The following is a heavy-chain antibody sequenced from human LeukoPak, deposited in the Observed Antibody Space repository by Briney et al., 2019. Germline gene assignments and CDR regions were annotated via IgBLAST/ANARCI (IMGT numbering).Heavy chain of an antibody. D-gene: IGHD2-21*02. CDR3: AYCGGDCYTRLHF. CDR2: ISAGGGGST. J-gene: IGHJ4*02. V-gene: IGHV3-23*01. CDR1: GFTFSSCA. Sequence: GGSLRLSCAASGFTFSSCAMSWVRQAPGKGLEWVSAISAGGGGSTYYADSVKGRFTISGDNSKNTLYLQMNSLRAEDTAVYYCAYCGGDCYTRLHFWGQGTLVTVSS.